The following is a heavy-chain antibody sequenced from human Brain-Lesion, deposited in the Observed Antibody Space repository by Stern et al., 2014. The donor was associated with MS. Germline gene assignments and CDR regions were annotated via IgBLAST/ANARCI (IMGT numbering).Heavy chain of an antibody. CDR3: AAIGPRMEGACFDI. Sequence: QVQLVQSGPGLVKPSQTLSLSCTVSGAPVSSGGYYWTWIRQLPGKGLEWVGYIHHTGATFYNPSLKSRVAISVDTSENQFSLKLTFVTAADTAVYYCAAIGPRMEGACFDIWGQGTMVTVSS. CDR2: IHHTGAT. V-gene: IGHV4-31*03. CDR1: GAPVSSGGYY. D-gene: IGHD2-21*01. J-gene: IGHJ3*02.